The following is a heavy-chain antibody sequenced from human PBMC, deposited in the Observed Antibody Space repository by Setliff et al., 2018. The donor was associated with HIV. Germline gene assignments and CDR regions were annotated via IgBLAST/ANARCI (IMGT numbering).Heavy chain of an antibody. CDR2: ISPNNAGT. CDR3: ARQFSNSFDY. V-gene: IGHV1-2*02. Sequence: ASVKVSCKSSGYTFTDYFMHWVRQAPGQGLEWMGWISPNNAGTRIPRTFRGRVTLTSDTSTSTAYMELRSLRSDDTAVYYCARQFSNSFDYWGQGALVTVSS. J-gene: IGHJ4*02. D-gene: IGHD7-27*01. CDR1: GYTFTDYF.